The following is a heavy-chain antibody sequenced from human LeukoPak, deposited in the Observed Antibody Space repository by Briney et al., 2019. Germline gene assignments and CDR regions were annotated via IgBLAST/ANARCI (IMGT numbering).Heavy chain of an antibody. CDR2: IYYSGST. Sequence: SETVFLTCTVSLGVINSYYCGWIRRPPWKGLEWIGNIYYSGSTNYNPSLQSRVTMSVDTSKNQFSLRLSSVTAADTAVYYCARGYSATYGRFDYWGQGTLVTVSS. D-gene: IGHD5-12*01. CDR1: LGVINSYY. CDR3: ARGYSATYGRFDY. J-gene: IGHJ4*02. V-gene: IGHV4-59*01.